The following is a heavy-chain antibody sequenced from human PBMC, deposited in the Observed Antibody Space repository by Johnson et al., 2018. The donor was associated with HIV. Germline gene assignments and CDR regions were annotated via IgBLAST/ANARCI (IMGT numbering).Heavy chain of an antibody. CDR3: ARATRSSSSGRHDAFDI. J-gene: IGHJ3*02. Sequence: QVQLVESGGGVVQPGRSLRLSSAASGFTFSSYAMHWVRQAPGKGLEWVAVISYDGSNKYYADSVKGRFTISRDNSKNTLYLQMNSLRAEDTAVYYCARATRSSSSGRHDAFDIWGQGTMVTVSS. D-gene: IGHD6-6*01. CDR2: ISYDGSNK. V-gene: IGHV3-30*04. CDR1: GFTFSSYA.